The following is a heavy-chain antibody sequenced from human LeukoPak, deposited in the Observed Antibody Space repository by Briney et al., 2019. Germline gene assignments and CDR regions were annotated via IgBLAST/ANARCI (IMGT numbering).Heavy chain of an antibody. J-gene: IGHJ4*02. Sequence: ASVKVSCEASGYTFTGYGISWVRQAPGQGLEWMGWISAYNGNTNYAQKLQGRVTMTTDTSTSTAYMELRSLRSDDTAVYYCARDGGVGATTPIDYWGQGTLVTVSS. D-gene: IGHD1-26*01. CDR2: ISAYNGNT. CDR1: GYTFTGYG. V-gene: IGHV1-18*01. CDR3: ARDGGVGATTPIDY.